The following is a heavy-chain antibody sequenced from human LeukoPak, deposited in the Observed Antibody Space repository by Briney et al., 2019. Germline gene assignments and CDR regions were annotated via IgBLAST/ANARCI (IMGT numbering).Heavy chain of an antibody. D-gene: IGHD6-19*01. Sequence: GGSLRLSCTASGLTFGDYGIIWVRQAPGKGLEWVGFIRSKAYGATPEYAASVKGRFTISRGDSQSIAYLQMDSLKSEDTALYYCSRGSHTRGWSDFDFWGQGTLVIVSS. CDR1: GLTFGDYG. J-gene: IGHJ4*02. CDR2: IRSKAYGATP. V-gene: IGHV3-49*04. CDR3: SRGSHTRGWSDFDF.